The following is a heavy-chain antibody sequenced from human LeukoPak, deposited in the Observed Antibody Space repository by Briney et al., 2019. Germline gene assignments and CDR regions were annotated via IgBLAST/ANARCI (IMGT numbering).Heavy chain of an antibody. J-gene: IGHJ4*02. CDR1: GFTFSNYG. D-gene: IGHD6-13*01. CDR2: LSGSGSTT. CDR3: AKAGYSSSWPLDY. V-gene: IGHV3-23*01. Sequence: GGSLRLSCATSGFTFSNYGLTWVRQAPGKGLEWVSALSGSGSTTYYADSVKGRFTISRDNSKNTLFLEMNSLRVEDTAVYYCAKAGYSSSWPLDYWGQGTQVTVSS.